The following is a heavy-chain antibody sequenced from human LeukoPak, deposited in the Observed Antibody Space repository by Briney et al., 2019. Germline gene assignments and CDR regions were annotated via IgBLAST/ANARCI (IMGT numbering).Heavy chain of an antibody. D-gene: IGHD2-2*01. CDR2: ISGSGGST. V-gene: IGHV3-23*01. J-gene: IGHJ4*02. CDR3: AKDSVYCSSTSCYVY. CDR1: GFTFSSYA. Sequence: GGSLRLSCAASGFTFSSYAMSWVRQAPGKGLEWVSAISGSGGSTYYADSVKGRFTISRDNSKNTLYLQMNSLRAEETAVYYCAKDSVYCSSTSCYVYWGQGTLVTVSS.